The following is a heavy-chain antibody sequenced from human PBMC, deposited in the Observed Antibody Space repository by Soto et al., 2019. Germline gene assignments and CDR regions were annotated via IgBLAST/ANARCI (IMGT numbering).Heavy chain of an antibody. V-gene: IGHV3-30-3*01. CDR3: ARDVAYDFWSGYFPDY. CDR2: ISYDGSNK. D-gene: IGHD3-3*01. CDR1: GFTFSSYA. J-gene: IGHJ4*02. Sequence: GESLKISCAASGFTFSSYAMHWVRQAPGKGLEWVAVISYDGSNKYYADSVKGRFTISRDNSKNTLYLQMNSLRAEDTAVYYCARDVAYDFWSGYFPDYWGQGTLVTVSS.